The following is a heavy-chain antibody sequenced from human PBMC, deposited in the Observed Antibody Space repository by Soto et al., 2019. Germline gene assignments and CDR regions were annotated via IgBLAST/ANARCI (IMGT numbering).Heavy chain of an antibody. D-gene: IGHD3-10*01. Sequence: PGGSLRLSCAASGFTFSSYDMHWVRQATGKGLEWVSAIGTAGDTYYPGSVKGRFTISRENAKNSLYLQMNSLRAGDTAAYYCARGLGYYGSDSYYFDYWGPGTLVTVSS. CDR2: IGTAGDT. CDR1: GFTFSSYD. V-gene: IGHV3-13*01. J-gene: IGHJ4*02. CDR3: ARGLGYYGSDSYYFDY.